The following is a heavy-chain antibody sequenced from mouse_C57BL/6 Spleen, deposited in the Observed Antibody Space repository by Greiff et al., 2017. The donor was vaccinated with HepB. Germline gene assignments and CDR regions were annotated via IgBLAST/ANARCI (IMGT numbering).Heavy chain of an antibody. D-gene: IGHD2-3*01. CDR3: AGEEDGLWFAY. CDR2: INPYNGDT. Sequence: EVKLMESGPELVKPGDSVKISCKASGYSFTGYFMNWVMQSHGKSLEWIGRINPYNGDTFYNQKFKGKATLTVDKSSSTAHMELRSLTSEDSAVYYCAGEEDGLWFAYWGQGTLGTVSA. CDR1: GYSFTGYF. V-gene: IGHV1-20*01. J-gene: IGHJ3*01.